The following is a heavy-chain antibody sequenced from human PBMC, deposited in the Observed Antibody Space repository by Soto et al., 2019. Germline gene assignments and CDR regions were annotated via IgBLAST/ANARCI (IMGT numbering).Heavy chain of an antibody. CDR1: GFTFSSYG. CDR3: AKGCYWCGGSCYSVPVFDY. J-gene: IGHJ4*02. D-gene: IGHD2-15*01. Sequence: QVQLVESGGGVVQPGRSLRLSCAASGFTFSSYGMHWVRQAPGKGLEWVAVIWYDGSNKYYADSVKGRFTISRDNSKNQLDLTMNNLGAGDTAVYFCAKGCYWCGGSCYSVPVFDYWGQGTLVTVSS. V-gene: IGHV3-33*06. CDR2: IWYDGSNK.